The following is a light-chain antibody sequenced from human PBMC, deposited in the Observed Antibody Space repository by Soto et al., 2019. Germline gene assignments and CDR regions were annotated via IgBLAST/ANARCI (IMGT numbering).Light chain of an antibody. CDR1: SSNIGSNY. Sequence: QSVLTKPPSASGTPGQRVTISCSGSSSNIGSNYVYWYQQLPGTAPKLLIYRNNQRSSGVPDRFSGSKSGTSASLAISGLRSEDEADYYCAAWDDSLSVVFGGGTKLTVL. CDR2: RNN. CDR3: AAWDDSLSVV. J-gene: IGLJ2*01. V-gene: IGLV1-47*01.